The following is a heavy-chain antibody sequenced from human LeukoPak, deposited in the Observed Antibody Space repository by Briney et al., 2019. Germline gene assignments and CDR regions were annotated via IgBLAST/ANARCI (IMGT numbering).Heavy chain of an antibody. J-gene: IGHJ4*02. CDR1: GFTFSSYA. Sequence: GGSLRLSCAASGFTFSSYAMSWVRQAPGKGLEWVSAISGSGGNTYYADSVKGRFTISRDNSKNTLYLQMNSLRAEDTAVYYCASETYYYDSSGYYYDYWGQGTLVTVSS. CDR2: ISGSGGNT. V-gene: IGHV3-23*01. CDR3: ASETYYYDSSGYYYDY. D-gene: IGHD3-22*01.